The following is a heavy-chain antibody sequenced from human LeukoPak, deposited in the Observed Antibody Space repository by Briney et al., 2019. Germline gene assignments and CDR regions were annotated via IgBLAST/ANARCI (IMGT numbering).Heavy chain of an antibody. CDR1: GFTFSSFS. D-gene: IGHD3-10*01. V-gene: IGHV3-23*01. Sequence: GGSLRLSCAASGFTFSSFSMSWVRQAPGKGLEWVSTVSTGGAATYYADSVKGRFTISRDNSENTLYLQMNSLRAEDTAVYYCAKEGYAGSGTYSYYFDYWGQGTLVTVSS. CDR2: VSTGGAAT. J-gene: IGHJ4*02. CDR3: AKEGYAGSGTYSYYFDY.